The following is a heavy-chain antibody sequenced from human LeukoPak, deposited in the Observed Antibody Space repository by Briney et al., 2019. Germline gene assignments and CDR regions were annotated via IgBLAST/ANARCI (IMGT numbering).Heavy chain of an antibody. D-gene: IGHD1-26*01. J-gene: IGHJ4*02. CDR1: GFTFSNYW. CDR3: AREYSGSYPGYFDY. Sequence: GGSLRLSCAASGFTFSNYWMSWVRQAPGKGLEWVANIKQDGSEKFYVDSVKGRFTISRDNAKNSLYLQMNSLRAEDTAVYYCAREYSGSYPGYFDYWGQGTLVTVSS. CDR2: IKQDGSEK. V-gene: IGHV3-7*03.